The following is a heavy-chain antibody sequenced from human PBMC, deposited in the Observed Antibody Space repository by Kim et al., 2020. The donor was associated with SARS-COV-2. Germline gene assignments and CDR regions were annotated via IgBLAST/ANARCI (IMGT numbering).Heavy chain of an antibody. CDR3: AREKTYYDYVWGSSTYYGMDV. CDR1: GYTFTSYD. J-gene: IGHJ6*02. Sequence: ASVKVSCKASGYTFTSYDINWVRQATGQGLEWMGWMNPNSGNTGYAQQFQGRVTMTRNTSISTAYMELSSLRSEDTAVYYCAREKTYYDYVWGSSTYYGMDVWGQGTTVTVSS. V-gene: IGHV1-8*01. D-gene: IGHD3-16*01. CDR2: MNPNSGNT.